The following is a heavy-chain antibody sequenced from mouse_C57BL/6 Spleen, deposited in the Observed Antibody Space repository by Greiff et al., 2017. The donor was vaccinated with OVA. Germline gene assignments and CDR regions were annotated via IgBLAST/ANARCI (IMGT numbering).Heavy chain of an antibody. J-gene: IGHJ2*01. Sequence: QVQLQQSGAELARPGASVKLSCTASGYTFTSYGISWVQQRTGKGLEWIGEIYPRSGNTYYNETFKGQATLTADKSSSTAYMERRSLTSEDSAVYSSDRGNYGYDDDIDYWGQGTTLTVSS. CDR3: DRGNYGYDDDIDY. CDR1: GYTFTSYG. V-gene: IGHV1-81*01. CDR2: IYPRSGNT. D-gene: IGHD2-2*01.